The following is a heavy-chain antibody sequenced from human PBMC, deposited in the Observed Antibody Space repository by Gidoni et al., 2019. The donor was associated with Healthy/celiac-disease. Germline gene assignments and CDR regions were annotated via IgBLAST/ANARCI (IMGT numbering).Heavy chain of an antibody. J-gene: IGHJ4*02. CDR2: IWYDGSNK. V-gene: IGHV3-33*01. CDR1: GFTFSSYG. CDR3: ARDGSSSQYYFDY. D-gene: IGHD6-13*01. Sequence: QVQLVESGGGVVQPGRSLRLSCAASGFTFSSYGMHWVRQAPGKGLEWVAVIWYDGSNKYYADSVKGRFTISRDNSKNTLYLQMNSLRAEDTAVYYCARDGSSSQYYFDYWGQGTLVTVSS.